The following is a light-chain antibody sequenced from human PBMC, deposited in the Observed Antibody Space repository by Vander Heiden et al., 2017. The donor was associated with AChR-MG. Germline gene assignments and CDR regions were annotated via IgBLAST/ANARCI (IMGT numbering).Light chain of an antibody. V-gene: IGLV2-14*03. CDR3: ASYTIRDTVL. Sequence: QSALTQPAAVSASPGQSITIACTGTTSHVGGYKHVPWYQQHPRKLPKLIIYDVTNRPSGISDRYSGSKSGNPASLTIYGLQAEGEANYYCASYTIRDTVLFGGGTRLTVL. CDR2: DVT. CDR1: TSHVGGYKH. J-gene: IGLJ2*01.